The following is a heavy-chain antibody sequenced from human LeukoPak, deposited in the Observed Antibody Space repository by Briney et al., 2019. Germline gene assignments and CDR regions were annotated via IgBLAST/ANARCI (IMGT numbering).Heavy chain of an antibody. CDR1: GGSISSSSYY. V-gene: IGHV4-39*01. Sequence: SETLSLTCTVSGGSISSSSYYWGWIRQPPGKGLEWIRSIYYSGSTYYNPSLKSRVTISVDPSKNQFSLKLSSVTAADTAVYYCARWRLTGYRDAFDIWGQGTMVTVSS. CDR3: ARWRLTGYRDAFDI. D-gene: IGHD3-9*01. J-gene: IGHJ3*02. CDR2: IYYSGST.